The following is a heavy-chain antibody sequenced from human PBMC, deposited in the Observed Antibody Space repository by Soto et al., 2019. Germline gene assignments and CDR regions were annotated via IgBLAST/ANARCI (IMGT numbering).Heavy chain of an antibody. Sequence: QVQLQQWGAGLVKPSETLSLSCAVYGQSFSGHSWAWIRQPPGKGLEWIGEISESGSTYYNPSLKRRVTISPDTSKNQFSLTLNSVTAADTAAYFCARGSGIVALPGELEDVNYDFWGQGTLVNVSS. CDR3: ARGSGIVALPGELEDVNYDF. D-gene: IGHD1-1*01. V-gene: IGHV4-34*01. CDR2: ISESGST. CDR1: GQSFSGHS. J-gene: IGHJ4*02.